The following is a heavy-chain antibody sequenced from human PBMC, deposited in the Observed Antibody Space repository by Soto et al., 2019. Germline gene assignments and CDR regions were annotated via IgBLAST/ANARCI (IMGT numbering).Heavy chain of an antibody. J-gene: IGHJ6*02. CDR1: GGTFSSYP. CDR3: ARVGHITNYGMAV. CDR2: IIPCFGTS. Sequence: QVQLVQSGAEVKKPGSSVKDSCEASGGTFSSYPINWVRQAAGQGLQWLGGIIPCFGTSNYALKFRGRVTITADDSTSTAYMELHSLRSEDTAVYYCARVGHITNYGMAVWGQGTTVTVSS. D-gene: IGHD1-26*01. V-gene: IGHV1-69*01.